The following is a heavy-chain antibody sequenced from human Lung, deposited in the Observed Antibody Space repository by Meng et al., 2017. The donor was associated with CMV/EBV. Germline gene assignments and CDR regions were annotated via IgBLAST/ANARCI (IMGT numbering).Heavy chain of an antibody. V-gene: IGHV3-66*01. CDR2: IYSSGNT. D-gene: IGHD2-2*01. J-gene: IGHJ6*02. Sequence: GESXKISCAASGITVSNNYMSWVRQAPGKGLEWVSVIYSSGNTFYADSVKGRFTISRDNSKNTLYLQMNSLRAEDTAVYYCAREGYCSSTSCLYYYYYGMDVWGQGTTVTVSS. CDR1: GITVSNNY. CDR3: AREGYCSSTSCLYYYYYGMDV.